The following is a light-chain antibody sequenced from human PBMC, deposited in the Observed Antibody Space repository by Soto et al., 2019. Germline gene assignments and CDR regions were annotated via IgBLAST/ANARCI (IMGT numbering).Light chain of an antibody. J-gene: IGLJ2*01. CDR3: SSYTSSSTRV. Sequence: QSALTQPASVSGSPGQSINISCTGTSSDVGGYNYVSWYQQHPGKAPKLRIYEVSHRPSGVSYRFSGSKSGNTASLTISGLQADDEADYYCSSYTSSSTRVVGGGTKLTVL. CDR2: EVS. V-gene: IGLV2-14*01. CDR1: SSDVGGYNY.